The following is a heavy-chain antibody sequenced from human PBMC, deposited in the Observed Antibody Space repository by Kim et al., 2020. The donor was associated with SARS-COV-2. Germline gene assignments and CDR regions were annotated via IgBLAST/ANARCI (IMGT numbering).Heavy chain of an antibody. J-gene: IGHJ6*02. CDR3: ARGTTYYDILTGYYSVYYYYGMDV. V-gene: IGHV3-7*01. CDR1: GFTFSSYW. CDR2: IKQDGSEK. D-gene: IGHD3-9*01. Sequence: GRSLRLSCAASGFTFSSYWMSWVRQAPGKGLEWVANIKQDGSEKYYVDSVKGRFTISRDNAKNSLYLQMNSLRAEDTAVYYCARGTTYYDILTGYYSVYYYYGMDVWGQGTTVTVSS.